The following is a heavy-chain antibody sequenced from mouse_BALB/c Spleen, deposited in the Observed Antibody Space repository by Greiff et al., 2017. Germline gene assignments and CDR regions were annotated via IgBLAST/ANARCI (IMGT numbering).Heavy chain of an antibody. Sequence: QVQLQQSGAELVRPGVSVKISCKGSGYTFTDYAMHWVKQSHAKSLEWIGVISTYYGDASYNQKFKGKATMTVDKSSSTAYMELARLTSEDSAIYYCARGGYGSRFDDWGQGTTLTVSS. J-gene: IGHJ2*01. V-gene: IGHV1S137*01. CDR1: GYTFTDYA. CDR3: ARGGYGSRFDD. CDR2: ISTYYGDA. D-gene: IGHD1-1*01.